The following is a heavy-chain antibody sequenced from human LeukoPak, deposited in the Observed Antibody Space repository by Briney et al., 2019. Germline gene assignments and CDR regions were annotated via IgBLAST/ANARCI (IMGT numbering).Heavy chain of an antibody. CDR1: GGSISSSNW. CDR2: IYHSGST. V-gene: IGHV4-4*02. D-gene: IGHD6-19*01. Sequence: PSETLSLTCAVSGGSISSSNWWSWVRQPPGKGLEWIGEIYHSGSTNYNPSLKSRVTISVDKSKNQFSLKLSSVTAADTAVYYCARDLNRIAVAGTSDYWGQGTLVTVSS. CDR3: ARDLNRIAVAGTSDY. J-gene: IGHJ4*02.